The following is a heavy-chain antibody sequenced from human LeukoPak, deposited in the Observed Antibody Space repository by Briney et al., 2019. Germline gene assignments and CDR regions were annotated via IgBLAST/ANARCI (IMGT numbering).Heavy chain of an antibody. CDR1: GGTFSSYA. CDR2: IIPIFGTA. D-gene: IGHD3-22*01. CDR3: ARAYYESSAYRHAVYFDY. J-gene: IGHJ4*02. Sequence: SVKVSCKASGGTFSSYAISWVRQAPGQGLEWKGGIIPIFGTANYAQKFQGKVTITADESTSTAYMELSSLRSEDTAVYYCARAYYESSAYRHAVYFDYWGQGTLVTVSS. V-gene: IGHV1-69*01.